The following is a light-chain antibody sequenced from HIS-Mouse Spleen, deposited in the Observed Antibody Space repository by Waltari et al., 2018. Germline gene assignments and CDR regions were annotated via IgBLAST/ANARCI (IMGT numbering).Light chain of an antibody. J-gene: IGKJ2*01. CDR2: GAS. CDR1: QDISNY. Sequence: DIQMTQSPSSLSASVGDRVTITCKASQDISNYLNWYQQKPGKAPKLLVYGASNLETGVPSMFSGSGSGTDFTFTISSLQPEDIATYYCQQYDNPYTFGQGTKLEIK. CDR3: QQYDNPYT. V-gene: IGKV1-33*01.